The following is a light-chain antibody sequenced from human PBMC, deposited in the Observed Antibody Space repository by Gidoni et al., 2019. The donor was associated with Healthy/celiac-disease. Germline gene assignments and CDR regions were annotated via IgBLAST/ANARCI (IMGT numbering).Light chain of an antibody. J-gene: IGKJ4*01. Sequence: EIVLTQSPGTLSLSPGERATLSCRASQSVSSSYLAWYQQKPGQAPRLLIYGASSRATGIPDRFSGSGSGTDFTLTISRLEPEDFAVYYCQQYGSSPHFXGXTKVXIK. CDR1: QSVSSSY. V-gene: IGKV3-20*01. CDR2: GAS. CDR3: QQYGSSPH.